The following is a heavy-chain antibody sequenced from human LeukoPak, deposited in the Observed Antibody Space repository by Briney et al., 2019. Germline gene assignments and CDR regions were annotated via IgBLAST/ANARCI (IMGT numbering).Heavy chain of an antibody. CDR2: IIPIFGTA. CDR3: ARDLYGSSWDYYYYGMDV. CDR1: GGTFSSYA. V-gene: IGHV1-69*13. D-gene: IGHD6-13*01. Sequence: SVKVSCKASGGTFSSYAISWVRQAPGQGLEWMGGIIPIFGTANYARKFQGRATITADESTSTAYMELSSLRSEDTAVYYCARDLYGSSWDYYYYGMDVWGQGTTVTVSS. J-gene: IGHJ6*02.